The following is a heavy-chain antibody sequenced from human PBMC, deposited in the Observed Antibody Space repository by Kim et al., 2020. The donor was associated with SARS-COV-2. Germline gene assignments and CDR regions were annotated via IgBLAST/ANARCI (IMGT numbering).Heavy chain of an antibody. CDR3: AEAGIAAAGTLDV. V-gene: IGHV4-34*01. J-gene: IGHJ6*04. D-gene: IGHD6-13*01. Sequence: YSPSLNSRVTMSVDTSKNQFSLKLSSVTAADTAVYYCAEAGIAAAGTLDVWGKGTTVTVSS.